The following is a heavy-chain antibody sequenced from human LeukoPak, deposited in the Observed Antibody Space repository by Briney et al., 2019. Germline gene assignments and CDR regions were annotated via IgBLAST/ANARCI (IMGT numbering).Heavy chain of an antibody. Sequence: GRSLRLSCAASGFTFSSYAMHWVRQAPGKGLEWVAVISYDGSNKYYADSVKGRFTISRDNSKNTLYLQMNSLRAEDTAVYYCAKSPSRTVTTEYYFDYWGQGTLVTVSS. CDR3: AKSPSRTVTTEYYFDY. J-gene: IGHJ4*02. CDR2: ISYDGSNK. V-gene: IGHV3-30-3*02. D-gene: IGHD4-17*01. CDR1: GFTFSSYA.